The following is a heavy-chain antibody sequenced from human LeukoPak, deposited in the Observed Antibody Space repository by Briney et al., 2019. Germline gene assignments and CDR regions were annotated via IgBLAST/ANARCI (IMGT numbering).Heavy chain of an antibody. CDR2: IYYSGST. J-gene: IGHJ4*02. D-gene: IGHD3-3*01. V-gene: IGHV4-39*01. CDR3: ARHGGDFWSGYPLYFDY. Sequence: SETLSLTCTVSGGSISSSSYYWGWIRQPPGKGLEWIGSIYYSGSTYYNPSLKSRVTISVDTSKNQFSLKLSSVTAADTAVYYCARHGGDFWSGYPLYFDYWGQGTLVTVSS. CDR1: GGSISSSSYY.